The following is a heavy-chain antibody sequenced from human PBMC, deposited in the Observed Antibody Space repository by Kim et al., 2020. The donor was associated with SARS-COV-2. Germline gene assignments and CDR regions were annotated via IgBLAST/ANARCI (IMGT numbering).Heavy chain of an antibody. Sequence: GGSLRLSCTASGFTFGDYAMSWVRQAPGKGLEWVGFIRSKAYGGTTEYAASVKGRFTISRDDSKSIAYLQMNSLKTEDTAVYYCTRDLYGGNSYYYYYYMDVWGKGTTVTVSS. J-gene: IGHJ6*03. CDR2: IRSKAYGGTT. D-gene: IGHD2-21*02. V-gene: IGHV3-49*04. CDR1: GFTFGDYA. CDR3: TRDLYGGNSYYYYYYMDV.